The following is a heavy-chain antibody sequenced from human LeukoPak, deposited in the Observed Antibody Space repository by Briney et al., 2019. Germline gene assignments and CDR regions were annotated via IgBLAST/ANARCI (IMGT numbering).Heavy chain of an antibody. V-gene: IGHV1-2*02. CDR3: ANCIAVAGTDDAFDI. D-gene: IGHD6-19*01. CDR2: INPNSGGT. Sequence: GASVKVSCKASGYTFTGYYMHWVRQAPGQGLEWMGWINPNSGGTNYAQKFQGRVTMTRDTSISTAYMELSRLRSDDTAVYYCANCIAVAGTDDAFDIWGQGTMVTVSS. CDR1: GYTFTGYY. J-gene: IGHJ3*02.